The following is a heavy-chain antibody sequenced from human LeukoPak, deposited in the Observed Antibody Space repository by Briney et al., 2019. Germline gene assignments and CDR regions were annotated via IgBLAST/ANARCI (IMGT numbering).Heavy chain of an antibody. D-gene: IGHD2-15*01. CDR1: GYRFTSYW. CDR2: IDPSDSYT. Sequence: LGESLKISCKGSGYRFTSYWISWVRQRPGKGLEWMGRIDPSDSYTKHSPSFQGQVTISADKAISTAYLQWSSLKASDTAMYYCARLGLGYCSGGSCHFDYWGQGTLVTVSS. CDR3: ARLGLGYCSGGSCHFDY. J-gene: IGHJ4*02. V-gene: IGHV5-10-1*04.